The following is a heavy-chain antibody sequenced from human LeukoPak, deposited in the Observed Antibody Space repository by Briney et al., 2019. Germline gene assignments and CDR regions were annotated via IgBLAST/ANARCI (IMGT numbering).Heavy chain of an antibody. J-gene: IGHJ4*02. D-gene: IGHD6-13*01. CDR1: GYALTELS. CDR3: ATVYWQQLVPYYFDY. Sequence: GASVKVSCKVSGYALTELSMHWVRQAPGKGLEWMGGFGPEDGETIYAQKFQGRVTMTEDTSTDTAYMELSSLRSEDTAVYYCATVYWQQLVPYYFDYWGQGTLVTVSS. CDR2: FGPEDGET. V-gene: IGHV1-24*01.